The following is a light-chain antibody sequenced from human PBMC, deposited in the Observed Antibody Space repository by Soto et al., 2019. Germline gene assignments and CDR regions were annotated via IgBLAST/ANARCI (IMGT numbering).Light chain of an antibody. CDR1: QAIRSD. V-gene: IGKV1-6*01. J-gene: IGKJ1*01. Sequence: AIQMTQSPSSLAASIEDRVTITCRAGQAIRSDLGWYQQRPGRAPKLLIYAASSLQSGVPSRFSGSGSGTDFTLTIRSLQPEDFATYYCLQDYSYPWTFGQGTKVEVK. CDR3: LQDYSYPWT. CDR2: AAS.